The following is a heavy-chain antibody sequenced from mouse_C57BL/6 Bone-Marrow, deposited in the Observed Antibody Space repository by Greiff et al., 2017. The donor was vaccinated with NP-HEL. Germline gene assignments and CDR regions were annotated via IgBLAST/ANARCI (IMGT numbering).Heavy chain of an antibody. J-gene: IGHJ3*01. CDR1: GYSITSGYY. V-gene: IGHV3-6*01. Sequence: EVQLMESGPGLVKPSQSLSLTCSVTGYSITSGYYWNWIRQFPGNKLEWMGYISYDGSNNYNPSLKNRISITRDTSKNQFFLKLNSVTTEDTATYYCARRTYGYGGFAYWGQGTLVTVSA. D-gene: IGHD2-2*01. CDR3: ARRTYGYGGFAY. CDR2: ISYDGSN.